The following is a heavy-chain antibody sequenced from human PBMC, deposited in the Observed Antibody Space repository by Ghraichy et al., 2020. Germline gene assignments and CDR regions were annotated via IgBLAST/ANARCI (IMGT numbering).Heavy chain of an antibody. Sequence: SETLSLTCTVSGGSISSYYWSWIRQPPGKGLEWIGYIYYSGSTNYNPSLKSRVTISVDTSKNQFSLKLSSVTAADTAVYYCARLDSSGYYSYFDYWGQGTLVTVSS. CDR2: IYYSGST. CDR1: GGSISSYY. CDR3: ARLDSSGYYSYFDY. D-gene: IGHD3-22*01. V-gene: IGHV4-59*01. J-gene: IGHJ4*02.